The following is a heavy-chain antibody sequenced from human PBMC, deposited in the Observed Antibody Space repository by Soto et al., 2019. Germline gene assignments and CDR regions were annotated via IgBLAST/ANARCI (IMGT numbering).Heavy chain of an antibody. V-gene: IGHV3-73*01. Sequence: GGSLRLSCAASGFTFSRSAIHRVRQASVKVLEWVGRIRSKANSYATAYAASVKGRFTISRDDSKNTAYLQMNSLKTEDTAVYYCTRHLGLTSGGYSYDNWFDPWGQGTLVTVSS. D-gene: IGHD5-18*01. CDR1: GFTFSRSA. J-gene: IGHJ5*02. CDR3: TRHLGLTSGGYSYDNWFDP. CDR2: IRSKANSYAT.